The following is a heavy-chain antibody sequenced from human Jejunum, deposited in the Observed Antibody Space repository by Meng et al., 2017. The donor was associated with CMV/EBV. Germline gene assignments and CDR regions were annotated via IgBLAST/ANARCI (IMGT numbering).Heavy chain of an antibody. Sequence: GDSITRYYGSWIQQPPGKGLEWIGYLYYSETAYYSHSLRGRVIISADTAKNHFSLSLTSVTAADTAVYFCATTVHPVAYLNYFDPWGQGTLVTVSS. CDR3: ATTVHPVAYLNYFDP. J-gene: IGHJ5*02. D-gene: IGHD4-17*01. CDR1: GDSITRYY. V-gene: IGHV4-59*01. CDR2: LYYSETA.